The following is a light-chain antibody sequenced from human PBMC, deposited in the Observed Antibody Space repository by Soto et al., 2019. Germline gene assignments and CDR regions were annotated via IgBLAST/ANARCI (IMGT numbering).Light chain of an antibody. CDR2: GNS. CDR3: QSYDSRLSVV. V-gene: IGLV1-40*01. Sequence: QSVLTQPPSVSGAPGQRVTISRTGSSSNIGAGYDVHWYQQLPGTAPKLLIYGNSNRPSGVPDRFSGSKSGTSASLAITGVQAEDEADYYCQSYDSRLSVVFGGGTKLTVL. CDR1: SSNIGAGYD. J-gene: IGLJ3*02.